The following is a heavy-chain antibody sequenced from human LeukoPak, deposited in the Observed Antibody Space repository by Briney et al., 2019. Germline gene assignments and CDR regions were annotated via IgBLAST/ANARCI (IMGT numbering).Heavy chain of an antibody. J-gene: IGHJ6*04. D-gene: IGHD3-3*01. CDR2: ISAYNGNT. CDR3: ATAGITIFGVALPADV. V-gene: IGHV1-18*01. Sequence: ASVKVSCKASGYTFTIYGISWVRQAPGQGLEWMGWISAYNGNTNYAQKLQGRVTMTTDTSTSTAYMELRSLRSDDTAVYYCATAGITIFGVALPADVWGKGTTVTVSS. CDR1: GYTFTIYG.